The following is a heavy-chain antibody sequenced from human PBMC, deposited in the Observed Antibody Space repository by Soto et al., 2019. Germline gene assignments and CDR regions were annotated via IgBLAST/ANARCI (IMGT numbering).Heavy chain of an antibody. CDR3: ARDQGSGYDYYYYGMDV. V-gene: IGHV3-48*02. J-gene: IGHJ6*02. D-gene: IGHD5-12*01. CDR1: GFTFSSYS. CDR2: ISSSSSTI. Sequence: GGSLRLSCAASGFTFSSYSMNWVRQAPGKGLEWVSYISSSSSTIYYADSVKGRFTISRDNAKNSLYLQMNSLRDEDTAVYYCARDQGSGYDYYYYGMDVWGQGTTVTVSS.